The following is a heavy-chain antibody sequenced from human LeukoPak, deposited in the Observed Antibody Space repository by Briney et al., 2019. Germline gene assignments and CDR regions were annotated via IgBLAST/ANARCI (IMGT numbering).Heavy chain of an antibody. CDR3: ARESGSSYGLAGFFDY. D-gene: IGHD5-18*01. V-gene: IGHV3-53*01. CDR1: GFTVSSNY. J-gene: IGHJ4*02. CDR2: IYSDGRI. Sequence: GGSLRLSCAASGFTVSSNYMSWVRQAPGKGLEWVSVIYSDGRIHSADSVKGRFTISRDDSKNTLSLQMNSLRAEDTAVYYCARESGSSYGLAGFFDYWGQGTLVTVSS.